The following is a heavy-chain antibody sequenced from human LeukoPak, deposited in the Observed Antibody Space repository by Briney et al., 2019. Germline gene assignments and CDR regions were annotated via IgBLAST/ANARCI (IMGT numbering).Heavy chain of an antibody. D-gene: IGHD1-26*01. CDR2: LPPDELDI. CDR3: AKDIFGGSGSYPSFDY. Sequence: GGSLRLSCAASGFTFTNYWMHWVRQAPGMGLVWVSRLPPDELDIIYADSVKGRFTISRDNSKNTVHLQLNTLRAEDTAVYFCAKDIFGGSGSYPSFDYWGQGTLVTVSS. J-gene: IGHJ4*02. CDR1: GFTFTNYW. V-gene: IGHV3-74*01.